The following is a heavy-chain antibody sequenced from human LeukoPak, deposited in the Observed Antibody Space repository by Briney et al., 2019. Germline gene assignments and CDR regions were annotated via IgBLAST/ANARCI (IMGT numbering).Heavy chain of an antibody. Sequence: ERSLRLSCAASGFTLSAYALHWVRQAPGKGLEWVSVISYDGSDKYYADSVKGRFTISRDSSKNTLYLQMNSLRAEDTAVYYCARDLNRYFDYWGQGTLVTVSS. CDR2: ISYDGSDK. J-gene: IGHJ4*02. CDR1: GFTLSAYA. CDR3: ARDLNRYFDY. V-gene: IGHV3-30-3*01.